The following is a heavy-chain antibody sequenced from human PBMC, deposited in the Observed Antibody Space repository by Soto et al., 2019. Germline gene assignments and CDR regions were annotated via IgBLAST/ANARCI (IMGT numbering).Heavy chain of an antibody. Sequence: QVQLVQSGAEVKKPGSSVKVSCKASGGTFSSYAISWVRQAPGKGLEWVAVISYDGSNKYYADSVKGRFTISRDNSKNTLYLQMNSLRAEDTAVYYCARVTYYYDSSGYYYGGNFDYWGQGTLVTVSS. D-gene: IGHD3-22*01. J-gene: IGHJ4*02. CDR2: ISYDGSNK. CDR1: GGTFSSYA. CDR3: ARVTYYYDSSGYYYGGNFDY. V-gene: IGHV3-30-3*01.